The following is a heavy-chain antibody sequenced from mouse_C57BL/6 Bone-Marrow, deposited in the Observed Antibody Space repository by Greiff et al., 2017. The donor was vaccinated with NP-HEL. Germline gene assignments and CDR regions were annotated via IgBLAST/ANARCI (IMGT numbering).Heavy chain of an antibody. J-gene: IGHJ2*01. CDR3: ARHYSNYMYYFDY. CDR1: GYTFTSYT. CDR2: INPSSGYT. D-gene: IGHD2-5*01. Sequence: QVHVKQSGAELARPGASVKMSCKASGYTFTSYTMHWVKQRPGQGLEWIGYINPSSGYTKYNQKFKDKATLTADKSSSTAYMQLSSLTSEDSAVYYCARHYSNYMYYFDYWGQGTTLTVSS. V-gene: IGHV1-4*01.